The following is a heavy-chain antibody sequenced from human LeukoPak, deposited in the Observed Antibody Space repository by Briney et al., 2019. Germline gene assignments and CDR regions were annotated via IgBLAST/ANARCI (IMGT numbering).Heavy chain of an antibody. V-gene: IGHV3-9*03. J-gene: IGHJ4*02. CDR1: GFTFDDYA. CDR2: ISWNSGSI. D-gene: IGHD3-22*01. Sequence: GGSLRLSCAASGFTFDDYAMHWVRQVPGKGLEWVSGISWNSGSIGYADSVKGRFNISRDNAKNSLYLQTNSLRAEDMALYYCAKGSSDNYSKLIDYWGQGTLVTVSS. CDR3: AKGSSDNYSKLIDY.